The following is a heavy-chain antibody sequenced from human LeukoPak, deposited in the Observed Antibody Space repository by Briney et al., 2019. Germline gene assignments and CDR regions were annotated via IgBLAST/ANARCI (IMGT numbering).Heavy chain of an antibody. CDR1: GFTSSSYG. J-gene: IGHJ6*04. D-gene: IGHD6-19*01. CDR3: AKDLVAGTSPSSYGMDV. Sequence: GGSLRLSCAASGFTSSSYGMHWVRQAPGKGLEWVAVISYDGSNKYYADSVKGRFTISRDNSKNTLYLQMSSLRAEDTAVYYCAKDLVAGTSPSSYGMDVWGKGTTVTVSS. CDR2: ISYDGSNK. V-gene: IGHV3-30*18.